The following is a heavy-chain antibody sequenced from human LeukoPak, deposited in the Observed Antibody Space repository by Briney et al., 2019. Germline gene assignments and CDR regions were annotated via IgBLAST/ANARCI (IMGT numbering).Heavy chain of an antibody. V-gene: IGHV1-69*13. D-gene: IGHD3-22*01. CDR2: IIPIFGTA. J-gene: IGHJ4*02. Sequence: SVKVSCKASGYTFTSYDISWVRQAPGQGLEWMGGIIPIFGTANYAQKFQGRVTITADESTSTAYMELSSLRSEDTAVYYCARLRYYYDSSGPDPGNYFDYWGQGTLVTVSS. CDR3: ARLRYYYDSSGPDPGNYFDY. CDR1: GYTFTSYD.